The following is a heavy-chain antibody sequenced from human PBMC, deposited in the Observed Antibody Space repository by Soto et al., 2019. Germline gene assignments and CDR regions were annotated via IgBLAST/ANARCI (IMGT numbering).Heavy chain of an antibody. D-gene: IGHD6-13*01. V-gene: IGHV3-30*03. Sequence: QVQLVESGGGVVQPGRSLRLSCAVSGFTFSSYGMHWVRQAPGKGLEWVAVISYDGSNKYYADSVKGRFTISRDNSKNTLYLQMNSLRAEDTAVYYCARGMSYYYYGMDVWGQGTTVTVSS. CDR2: ISYDGSNK. CDR3: ARGMSYYYYGMDV. J-gene: IGHJ6*02. CDR1: GFTFSSYG.